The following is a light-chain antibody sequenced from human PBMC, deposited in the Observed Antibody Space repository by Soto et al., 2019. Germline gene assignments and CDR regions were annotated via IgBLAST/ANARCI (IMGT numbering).Light chain of an antibody. V-gene: IGKV3-15*01. J-gene: IGKJ1*01. CDR3: QQYNNWPPWT. CDR1: QGVSSN. CDR2: GAS. Sequence: EIVMTQSPATLSVCPGETAAFSCRASQGVSSNLAWYQQKPRQAPRLLICGASTRATGIPARFSGSGSGTEITLTISSLQSEDFAVYYCQQYNNWPPWTCGQGTKGDIK.